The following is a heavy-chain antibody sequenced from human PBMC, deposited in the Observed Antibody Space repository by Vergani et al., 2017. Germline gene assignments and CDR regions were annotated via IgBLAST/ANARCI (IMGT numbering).Heavy chain of an antibody. D-gene: IGHD4-23*01. V-gene: IGHV3-11*04. CDR1: GFTFSANY. Sequence: QVQLVESGGGLVQPGGSLRLSCAASGFTFSANYMSWIRQAPGKGLEWVSYISSSSSTIYYVDSVKGRFTISRDNAKNSLFLQMNSLRAEDTAVYYCARDRGGHSKDFQHWGQGTLVTVSS. CDR2: ISSSSSTI. CDR3: ARDRGGHSKDFQH. J-gene: IGHJ1*01.